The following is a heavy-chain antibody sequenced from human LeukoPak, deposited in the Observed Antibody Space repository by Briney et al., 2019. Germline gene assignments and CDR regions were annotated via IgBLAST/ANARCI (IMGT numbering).Heavy chain of an antibody. CDR3: ARADYDILTGYPTHPFDY. J-gene: IGHJ4*02. CDR2: LYYNGST. CDR1: GGSISSSSYY. D-gene: IGHD3-9*01. Sequence: RPSETLSLTCTVSGGSISSSSYYWGWIRQPPGKGLEWIGYLYYNGSTNCNPSLKSRVTISVDTSKNQFSLRLSSVSAADTAVYYCARADYDILTGYPTHPFDYWGQGTLVTVSS. V-gene: IGHV4-61*05.